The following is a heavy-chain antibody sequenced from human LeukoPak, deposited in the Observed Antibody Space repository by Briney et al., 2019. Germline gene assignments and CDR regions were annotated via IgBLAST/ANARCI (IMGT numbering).Heavy chain of an antibody. D-gene: IGHD3-16*02. Sequence: PSETLSLTCAVYGGSFSGYYWSWIRQPPGKGLEWIGEINHSGSTNYNPSLKSRVTISVDTSKNQFSLKLSSVTAADTAVYYCARGPTFYDYVWGSYRSTGYFDYWGQGTLVTVSS. V-gene: IGHV4-34*01. CDR2: INHSGST. J-gene: IGHJ4*02. CDR3: ARGPTFYDYVWGSYRSTGYFDY. CDR1: GGSFSGYY.